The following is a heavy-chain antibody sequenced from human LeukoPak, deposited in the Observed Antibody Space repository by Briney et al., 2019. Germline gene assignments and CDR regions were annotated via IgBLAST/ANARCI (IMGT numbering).Heavy chain of an antibody. Sequence: PGGSLRLSCAASGLTFSSYGMHWVRQAPGKGLEWVAVISYDGSNKYYADSVKGRFTISRDNSKNTLYLQMNSLRAEDTAVYYCAKDLYGSAAAGPSRQSKTKPKYYYYYYYMDVWGKGTTVTVSS. V-gene: IGHV3-30*18. J-gene: IGHJ6*03. D-gene: IGHD6-13*01. CDR1: GLTFSSYG. CDR3: AKDLYGSAAAGPSRQSKTKPKYYYYYYYMDV. CDR2: ISYDGSNK.